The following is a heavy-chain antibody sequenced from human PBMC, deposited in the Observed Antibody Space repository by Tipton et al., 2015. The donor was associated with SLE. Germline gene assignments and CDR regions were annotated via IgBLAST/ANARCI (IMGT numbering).Heavy chain of an antibody. CDR2: LYTTGST. CDR3: ARDSAVNFWYFDL. Sequence: TLSLTCSVSGSIDHYYWSWIRQPAGKGLEWIGRLYTTGSTYYNPSLKSRVSMSVDTSKNQFSLRLSSVTAADTAVYYCARDSAVNFWYFDLWGRGTLVTVSS. CDR1: GSIDHYY. J-gene: IGHJ2*01. V-gene: IGHV4-4*07.